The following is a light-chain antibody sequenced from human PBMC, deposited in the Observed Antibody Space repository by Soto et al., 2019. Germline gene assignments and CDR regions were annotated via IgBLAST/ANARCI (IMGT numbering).Light chain of an antibody. V-gene: IGKV3-11*01. CDR1: QSISRT. J-gene: IGKJ5*01. CDR3: QHRSIWPVS. Sequence: EILMTQSPATVSGSPGEGLTLSCGASQSISRTLAWYQQRPGQAPRLLIYGASSRATGVPARFSGSGSGTDFTLTISSLEPEDFGVYYCQHRSIWPVSFGQGTRLEIK. CDR2: GAS.